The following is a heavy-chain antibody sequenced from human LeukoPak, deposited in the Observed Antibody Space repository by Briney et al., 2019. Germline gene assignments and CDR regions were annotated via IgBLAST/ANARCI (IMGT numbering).Heavy chain of an antibody. CDR2: IRYDGGHK. D-gene: IGHD1-26*01. CDR1: GFTFNNYG. J-gene: IGHJ5*02. Sequence: PGGSLRLSCVASGFTFNNYGMHWVRQTPGKGLEWVAFIRYDGGHKFYADSVKGRFTVSRYDSRRTLYLQMDSLRGEDTAVYYCAKEADKYSRMINWFDPWGQGTLVTVSS. CDR3: AKEADKYSRMINWFDP. V-gene: IGHV3-30*02.